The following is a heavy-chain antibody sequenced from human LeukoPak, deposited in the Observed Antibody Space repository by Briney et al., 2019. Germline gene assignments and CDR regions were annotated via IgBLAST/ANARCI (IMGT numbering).Heavy chain of an antibody. J-gene: IGHJ3*02. V-gene: IGHV1-18*01. CDR3: ARDRGYYDGSGYEGAFDI. CDR1: GYTFTSYG. Sequence: GASVKVSCKASGYTFTSYGISWVRQAPGQGLEWMGWISAYNGNTDYAQKFQGRVTMTTDTSTSTAYMELRSLRSDDTAVYYCARDRGYYDGSGYEGAFDIWGQGTMVTVSS. D-gene: IGHD3-22*01. CDR2: ISAYNGNT.